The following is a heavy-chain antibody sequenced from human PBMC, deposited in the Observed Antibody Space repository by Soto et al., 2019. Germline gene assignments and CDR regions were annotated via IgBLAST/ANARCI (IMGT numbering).Heavy chain of an antibody. Sequence: SETLSLTCTVSGYSISSGYHWAWIRQPPGKGLEWLGSVHYSGNAYYNPSLKSRLTISVDKSKNQFSLNLSSVTAADTAVYYCARQDRVVAEGRWFDPWGQGTLVTVSS. CDR3: ARQDRVVAEGRWFDP. D-gene: IGHD2-15*01. CDR1: GYSISSGYH. J-gene: IGHJ5*02. V-gene: IGHV4-38-2*02. CDR2: VHYSGNA.